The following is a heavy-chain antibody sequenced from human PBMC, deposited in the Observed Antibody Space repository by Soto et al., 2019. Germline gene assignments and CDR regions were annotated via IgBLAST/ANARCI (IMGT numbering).Heavy chain of an antibody. J-gene: IGHJ4*02. V-gene: IGHV3-23*01. Sequence: EVQLLESGGGLVQPGGSLRLSCAASGFTISSNATYWVRQAPGKGLEWVSAISDRGDTTHYADSVQGRFTISRDTSKNNLYLQPNTLRADDTAVYYCAKDKPGTTSFDCWGQGTLVTVSS. D-gene: IGHD1-1*01. CDR3: AKDKPGTTSFDC. CDR1: GFTISSNA. CDR2: ISDRGDTT.